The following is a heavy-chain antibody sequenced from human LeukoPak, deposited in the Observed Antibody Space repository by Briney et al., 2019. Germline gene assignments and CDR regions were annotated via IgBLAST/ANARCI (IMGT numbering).Heavy chain of an antibody. V-gene: IGHV4-34*01. CDR1: GGSFSGYY. D-gene: IGHD2-15*01. J-gene: IGHJ4*02. CDR2: INHSGST. Sequence: SETLSLTCAVYGGSFSGYYWSWIRQPPGKGLEWIGEINHSGSTNYNPSLKSRITIPVDTSKNQFSLKLSSVTAADTAVYYCARGGYCSGGSCYGGAFDHWGQGTLVTVSS. CDR3: ARGGYCSGGSCYGGAFDH.